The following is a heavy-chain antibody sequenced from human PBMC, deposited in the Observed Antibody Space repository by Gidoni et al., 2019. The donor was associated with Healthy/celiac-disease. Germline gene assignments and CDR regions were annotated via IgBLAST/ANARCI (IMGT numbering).Heavy chain of an antibody. D-gene: IGHD5-12*01. CDR2: IYYSGST. CDR3: ATVGGGYEAFDY. CDR1: GGSISSSSYY. Sequence: QLQLQESGPGLVKPSETLSLTCTVSGGSISSSSYYWGWIRQPPGKGLEWIGSIYYSGSTYYNPSLKSRVTISVDTSKNQFSLKLSSVTAADTAVYYCATVGGGYEAFDYWGQGTLVTVSS. V-gene: IGHV4-39*01. J-gene: IGHJ4*02.